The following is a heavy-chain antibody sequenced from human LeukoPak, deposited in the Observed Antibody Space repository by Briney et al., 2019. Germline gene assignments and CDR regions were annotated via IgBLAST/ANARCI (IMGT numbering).Heavy chain of an antibody. D-gene: IGHD6-19*01. CDR2: IYYSGST. J-gene: IGHJ4*02. CDR1: GGSISSYY. V-gene: IGHV4-59*01. Sequence: PSETLSFTCTVSGGSISSYYWSWIRQPPGKGLEWIGYIYYSGSTNYNPSLKSRVTISVDTSKNQFSLKLSSVTAADTAVYYCARDLSGWYFDYWGQGTLVTVSS. CDR3: ARDLSGWYFDY.